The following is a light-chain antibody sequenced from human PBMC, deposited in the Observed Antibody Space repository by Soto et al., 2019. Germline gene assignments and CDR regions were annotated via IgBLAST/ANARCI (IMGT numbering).Light chain of an antibody. Sequence: ELLFTQSPGTLSFSPGERATLSCRASQSVSSGYLAWYQQKPGRAPRLLMFGVSSRATGIPDRFNGSGSGTDFTLTISRLEPEDFAVYYCQQYDSSPPAYTFGQGTKVDIK. CDR2: GVS. V-gene: IGKV3-20*01. CDR3: QQYDSSPPAYT. CDR1: QSVSSGY. J-gene: IGKJ2*01.